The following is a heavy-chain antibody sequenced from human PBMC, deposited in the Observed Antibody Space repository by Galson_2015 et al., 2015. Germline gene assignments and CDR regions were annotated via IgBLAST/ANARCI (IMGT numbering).Heavy chain of an antibody. CDR3: AHIWFGENDAFDM. V-gene: IGHV1-3*01. Sequence: SVKVSCKASGYTFSNYAMHWVRQAPGQRLEWMGWINAGNGHTQYSQKFQGRVIITRDTSASTAYMELSSLRSEDTAVYYCAHIWFGENDAFDMWGQGTMVTVSS. J-gene: IGHJ3*02. D-gene: IGHD3-10*01. CDR2: INAGNGHT. CDR1: GYTFSNYA.